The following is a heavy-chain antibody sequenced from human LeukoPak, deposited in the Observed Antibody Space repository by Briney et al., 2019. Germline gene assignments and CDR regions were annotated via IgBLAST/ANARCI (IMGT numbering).Heavy chain of an antibody. J-gene: IGHJ4*02. CDR2: INHSGST. CDR1: GGSFSGYY. Sequence: SETLSLTCAVYGGSFSGYYWSWIRQPPGKGLEWIGEINHSGSTNYNPSLKSRVTISVDTSKNQFSLKLSSVTAADTAVYYCARTYYDSSGYYYGSVYYFDYWGQGTLVTVSS. CDR3: ARTYYDSSGYYYGSVYYFDY. D-gene: IGHD3-22*01. V-gene: IGHV4-34*01.